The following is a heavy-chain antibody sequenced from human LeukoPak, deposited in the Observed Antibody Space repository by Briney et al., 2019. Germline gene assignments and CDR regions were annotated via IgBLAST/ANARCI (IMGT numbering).Heavy chain of an antibody. CDR1: DDTFANYG. CDR3: AWGGEIVVEPDGDSYHYYMDV. J-gene: IGHJ6*03. CDR2: ISPFNGKT. Sequence: ASVKVSCKSSDDTFANYGISWVRQAPGQGLEWMGWISPFNGKTNYAQKFQGRVTMTTDTSTSTAYMELRSLKYDDTAVYYCAWGGEIVVEPDGDSYHYYMDVWGTGTTVTVSS. V-gene: IGHV1-18*01. D-gene: IGHD2-2*01.